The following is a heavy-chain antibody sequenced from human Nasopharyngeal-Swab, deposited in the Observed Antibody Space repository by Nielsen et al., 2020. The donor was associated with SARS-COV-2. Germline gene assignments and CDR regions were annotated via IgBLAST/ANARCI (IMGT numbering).Heavy chain of an antibody. CDR3: ARALRATIFGVVSHFDY. CDR2: IYYSGST. D-gene: IGHD3-3*01. CDR1: GGSISSSSYY. J-gene: IGHJ4*02. Sequence: SETLSLTCTVSGGSISSSSYYWGWIRQPPGKGLEWIGYIYYSGSTNYNPSLKRRVTISVDTSKNQFSLKLSSVTAADTAVYYCARALRATIFGVVSHFDYWGQGTLVTVSS. V-gene: IGHV4-61*05.